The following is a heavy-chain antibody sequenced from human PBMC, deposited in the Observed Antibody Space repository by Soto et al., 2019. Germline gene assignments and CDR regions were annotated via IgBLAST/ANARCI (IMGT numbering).Heavy chain of an antibody. Sequence: SLRLSFPASGFTFGGSGRHWVRQASGKGLEWVGRIRTKTNNYATAYAASVKGRFTISRDDSKNMAYLQMNSLKTEDTAVYYCTAMAGIDYWGQGTLVTVSS. V-gene: IGHV3-73*01. D-gene: IGHD6-19*01. CDR2: IRTKTNNYAT. CDR1: GFTFGGSG. J-gene: IGHJ4*02. CDR3: TAMAGIDY.